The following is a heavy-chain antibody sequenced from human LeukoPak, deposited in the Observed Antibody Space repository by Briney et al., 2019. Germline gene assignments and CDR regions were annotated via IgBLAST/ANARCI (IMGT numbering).Heavy chain of an antibody. D-gene: IGHD4-17*01. CDR1: GFTFSSYG. J-gene: IGHJ4*02. CDR3: AKDSTDYGDYIFIY. V-gene: IGHV3-30*02. Sequence: GGALRLSCAASGFTFSSYGMHWVRQAPGKRVEWVALIQYDRSNKYYAYSVKRRFTISRDNSKNTLYLQMNSLRAEDTAVYYCAKDSTDYGDYIFIYWGQGTLVTVSS. CDR2: IQYDRSNK.